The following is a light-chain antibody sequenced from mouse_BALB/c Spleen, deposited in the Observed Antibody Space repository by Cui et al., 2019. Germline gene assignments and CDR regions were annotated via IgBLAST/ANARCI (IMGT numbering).Light chain of an antibody. CDR1: QDVGTT. J-gene: IGKJ5*01. V-gene: IGKV6-23*01. Sequence: DIVMTQSHKFMSTSVGDRVSITCRASQDVGTTVAWYQQKPGQSPKLLIYWASTRHTGVPDRFTGSGSGTDFTLTISNVQSEDLADYFCQQYSSYPPSLTFGAGTKLELK. CDR3: QQYSSYPPSLT. CDR2: WAS.